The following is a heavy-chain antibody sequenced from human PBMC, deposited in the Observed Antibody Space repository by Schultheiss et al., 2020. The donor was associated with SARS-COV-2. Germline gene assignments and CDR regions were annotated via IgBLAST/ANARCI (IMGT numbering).Heavy chain of an antibody. J-gene: IGHJ5*02. CDR1: GFTFSSYS. CDR2: ISSSSSTI. V-gene: IGHV3-48*02. CDR3: ARVGSSGSGIDHNWFDP. Sequence: GGSLRLSCAASGFTFSSYSMNWVRQAPGKGLEWVSYISSSSSTIYYADSVKGRFTISRDNAKNSLYLQMNSLRDEDTAVYYCARVGSSGSGIDHNWFDPWGQGTLVTVSS. D-gene: IGHD3-10*01.